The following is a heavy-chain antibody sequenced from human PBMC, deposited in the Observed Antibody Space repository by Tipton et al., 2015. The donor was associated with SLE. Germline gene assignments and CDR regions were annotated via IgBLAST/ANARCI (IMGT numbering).Heavy chain of an antibody. D-gene: IGHD3-3*01. Sequence: TLSLTCTVSGGSISSYYWSWIRQPPGKGLEWIGYIYYSGSTNYNPSLKSRVTISVDTSKNQFSLKLSSVTAADTAVYYCARTYYDFWSGYFPSWFDPWGQGTPVTVSS. J-gene: IGHJ5*02. CDR3: ARTYYDFWSGYFPSWFDP. CDR1: GGSISSYY. V-gene: IGHV4-59*01. CDR2: IYYSGST.